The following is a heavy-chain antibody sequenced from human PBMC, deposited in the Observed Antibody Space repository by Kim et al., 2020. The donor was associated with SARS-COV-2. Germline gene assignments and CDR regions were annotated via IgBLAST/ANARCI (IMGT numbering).Heavy chain of an antibody. CDR3: ARGGATNGGGFDY. D-gene: IGHD2-15*01. Sequence: CNPSLKSRVTISVDTSKNQFAMKLSSVTAADTAVYYCARGGATNGGGFDYWGQGTLVTVSS. V-gene: IGHV4-34*01. J-gene: IGHJ4*02.